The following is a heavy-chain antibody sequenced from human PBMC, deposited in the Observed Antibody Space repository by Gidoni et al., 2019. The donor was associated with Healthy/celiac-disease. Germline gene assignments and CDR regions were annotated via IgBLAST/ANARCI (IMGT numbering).Heavy chain of an antibody. CDR3: ARARDEDIVVVPAAYFDY. V-gene: IGHV6-1*01. Sequence: QVQLQQSGPGLVKHSQTLSLTCAISGDSVSSNSAAWNWIRQSPSRGLEWLGRTYYRSKWYNDYALSVKSRITINPDTSKNQFSLQLNSVTPEDTAVYYCARARDEDIVVVPAAYFDYWGQGTLVTVSS. J-gene: IGHJ4*02. CDR1: GDSVSSNSAA. CDR2: TYYRSKWYN. D-gene: IGHD2-2*01.